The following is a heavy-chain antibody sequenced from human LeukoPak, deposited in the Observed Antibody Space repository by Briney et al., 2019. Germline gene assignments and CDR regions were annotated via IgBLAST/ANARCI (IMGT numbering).Heavy chain of an antibody. Sequence: EASVKVSCKASGYTFNNYGISWVRQAPGQGLEWMGWISGYKGNTNYAQKFQGRVTMTTDTSTSTAYMELRSLRSDDTAVYYCAKDRYDYDTSAPTSRPHYFDYWGQGTLVTVSS. CDR3: AKDRYDYDTSAPTSRPHYFDY. D-gene: IGHD3-22*01. CDR1: GYTFNNYG. V-gene: IGHV1-18*01. CDR2: ISGYKGNT. J-gene: IGHJ4*02.